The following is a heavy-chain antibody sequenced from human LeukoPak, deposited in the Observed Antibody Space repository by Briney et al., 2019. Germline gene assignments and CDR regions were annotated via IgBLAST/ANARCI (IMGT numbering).Heavy chain of an antibody. D-gene: IGHD1-26*01. CDR2: MNPNSGNT. V-gene: IGHV1-8*01. CDR1: GYTFTSYD. J-gene: IGHJ4*02. Sequence: ASVKVSCKASGYTFTSYDINWVRQATGQGLEWMGWMNPNSGNTGYAQKFQGRVTMTRNTSISTAYMELSRLRSDDTAVYYCARASSGSYFDYWGQGTLVTVSS. CDR3: ARASSGSYFDY.